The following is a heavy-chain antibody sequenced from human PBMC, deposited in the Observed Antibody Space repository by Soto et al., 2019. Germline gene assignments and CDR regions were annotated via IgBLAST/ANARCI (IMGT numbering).Heavy chain of an antibody. V-gene: IGHV4-61*03. CDR2: MSYRGNT. CDR3: AREAPNWFDP. J-gene: IGHJ5*02. CDR1: GDSVSSESRY. Sequence: QVQLQESGPGLVKPSETLSLTCTVSGDSVSSESRYWNWIRQPPGKGLEWIGYMSYRGNTQYNPSLKSRVTISVDLSKNHFSLQLTSVTAADTAMYYCAREAPNWFDPWGQGTLVTVSS.